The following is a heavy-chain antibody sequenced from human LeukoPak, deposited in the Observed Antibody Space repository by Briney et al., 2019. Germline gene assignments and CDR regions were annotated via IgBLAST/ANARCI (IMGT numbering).Heavy chain of an antibody. Sequence: SETLSLTCTVPGGSIDSSSYYWGWIRQPPGKGLEWIGSIYYSGSTYYNPSLKSRVTISVDTSKNQFSLKLSSVTAADTAVYYCSSSDYVYYFVYWGQGTLVTVSS. CDR2: IYYSGST. D-gene: IGHD4/OR15-4a*01. V-gene: IGHV4-39*01. J-gene: IGHJ4*02. CDR3: SSSDYVYYFVY. CDR1: GGSIDSSSYY.